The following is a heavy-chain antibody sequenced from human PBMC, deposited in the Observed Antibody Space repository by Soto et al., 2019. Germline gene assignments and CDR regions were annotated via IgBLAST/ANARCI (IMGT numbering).Heavy chain of an antibody. V-gene: IGHV3-74*01. CDR1: GFTFSTYW. Sequence: EVQLVESGGGLVQPGVSLRLSCAASGFTFSTYWMHWVRQAPGKGLVWVSRINSDGSTTNYADSVKGRFTISRDNAKNTLYLQMNSLRADDTAVYYCARDLTGDNTYWGQGTLVTVSS. J-gene: IGHJ4*02. D-gene: IGHD2-21*02. CDR3: ARDLTGDNTY. CDR2: INSDGSTT.